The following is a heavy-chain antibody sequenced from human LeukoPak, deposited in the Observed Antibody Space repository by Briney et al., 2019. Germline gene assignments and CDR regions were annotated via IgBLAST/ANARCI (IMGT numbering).Heavy chain of an antibody. CDR2: ISKSSDSV. D-gene: IGHD5-24*01. CDR3: ARDGVRDGLYFDY. Sequence: GGSLRLSCVASGFTFKIYNMNWVRQTPGKGLELVSFISKSSDSVYYADSVKGRFTISRDNAKNSLFLQMNSLRAEDTAVYYCARDGVRDGLYFDYWGQGTLVTVSS. V-gene: IGHV3-21*01. J-gene: IGHJ4*02. CDR1: GFTFKIYN.